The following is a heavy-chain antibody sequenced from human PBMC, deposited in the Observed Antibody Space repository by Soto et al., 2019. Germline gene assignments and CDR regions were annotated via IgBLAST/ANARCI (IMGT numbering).Heavy chain of an antibody. Sequence: GGSLRLSCAASGFTSRSYSMNWGRKAPGKGLEWVSYISSSSSAIYYADSVKGRFTISRDNAKNSLYLQMNSLRDEDTAVYYCARDMAGYYYGMDVWGQGTLVTVSS. CDR3: ARDMAGYYYGMDV. CDR1: GFTSRSYS. D-gene: IGHD3-10*01. CDR2: ISSSSSAI. V-gene: IGHV3-48*02. J-gene: IGHJ6*02.